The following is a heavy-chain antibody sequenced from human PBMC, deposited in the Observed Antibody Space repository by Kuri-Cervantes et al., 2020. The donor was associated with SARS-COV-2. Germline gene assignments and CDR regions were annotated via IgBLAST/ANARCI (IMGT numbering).Heavy chain of an antibody. V-gene: IGHV1-2*02. CDR3: ATPSYYDSSGSYDAFDI. CDR2: INPNNGGT. D-gene: IGHD3-22*01. J-gene: IGHJ3*02. CDR1: GYTFTGYY. Sequence: ASVKVSCKASGYTFTGYYMHWVRQAPGQGLEWMGWINPNNGGTNYAQKFQGRVTMTRDTSISTAYMELSRLRSDDTAVYYCATPSYYDSSGSYDAFDIWGQGTMVTVSS.